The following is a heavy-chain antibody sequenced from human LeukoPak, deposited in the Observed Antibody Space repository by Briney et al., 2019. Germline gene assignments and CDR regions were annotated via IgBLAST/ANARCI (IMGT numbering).Heavy chain of an antibody. D-gene: IGHD5-18*01. CDR3: ARDLVAMVKVWYFDL. Sequence: SETLSLTCTVSGGSISSGSYYWSWIRQPAGKGLDWIGRIYTRGSTNYNPSLKSRVTISVDTSKNQFSLKLSSVTAADTAVYYCARDLVAMVKVWYFDLWGRGTLVTVSS. CDR2: IYTRGST. J-gene: IGHJ2*01. CDR1: GGSISSGSYY. V-gene: IGHV4-61*02.